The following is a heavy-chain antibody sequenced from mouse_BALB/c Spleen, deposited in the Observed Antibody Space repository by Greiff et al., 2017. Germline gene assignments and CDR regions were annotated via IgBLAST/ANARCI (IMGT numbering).Heavy chain of an antibody. V-gene: IGHV1-82*01. CDR3: ARDDYENSLDY. CDR2: IYPGDGDT. CDR1: GYAFSSSW. J-gene: IGHJ2*01. D-gene: IGHD2-4*01. Sequence: QVQLQQSGPELVKPGASVKISCKASGYAFSSSWMNWVKQRPGQGLEWIGRIYPGDGDTNYNGKFKGKATLTADKSSSTAYMQLSSLTSVDSAVCSYARDDYENSLDYWGQGTTLTVSS.